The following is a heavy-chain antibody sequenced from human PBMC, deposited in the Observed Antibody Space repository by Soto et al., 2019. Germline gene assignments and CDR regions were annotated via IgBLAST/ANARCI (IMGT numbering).Heavy chain of an antibody. J-gene: IGHJ4*02. V-gene: IGHV3-23*01. CDR1: VVTLSSYA. CDR3: AKDRLGGNFDY. CDR2: ISGTGGST. Sequence: GGALRLSCAACVVTLSSYAMSWVRQAPGKGLEWVSTISGTGGSTYYADSVKGRFTISRDNSKNTLYLQMNSLRVEDTAVSYCAKDRLGGNFDYWGQGTQVTVSS.